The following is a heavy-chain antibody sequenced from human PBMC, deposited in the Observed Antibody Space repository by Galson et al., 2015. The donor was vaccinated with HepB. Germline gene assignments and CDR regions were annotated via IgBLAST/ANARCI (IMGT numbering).Heavy chain of an antibody. Sequence: SLRLSCAASGFTFSSYWMHWVRQAPGKGLVWVSRINSDGSSTSYADSVKGRFTISRDNAKNTLYLQMNSLRAEDTAVYYCARGGYCSGGSCYSDYWGQGTLVTVSS. CDR1: GFTFSSYW. CDR2: INSDGSST. V-gene: IGHV3-74*01. J-gene: IGHJ4*02. D-gene: IGHD2-15*01. CDR3: ARGGYCSGGSCYSDY.